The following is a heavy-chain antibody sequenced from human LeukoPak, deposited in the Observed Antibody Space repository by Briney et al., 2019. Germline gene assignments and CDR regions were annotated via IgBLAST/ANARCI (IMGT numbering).Heavy chain of an antibody. CDR1: GYTFTERG. J-gene: IGHJ5*02. V-gene: IGHV1-18*01. CDR2: ISATSGNT. D-gene: IGHD6-19*01. Sequence: ASVKVSSKASGYTFTERGISWMRHVPGQGLEWMGWISATSGNTYYAQTFQDRVTMTTDAFTSTAYMELRDLTADDTAVYYCGKGSSGWSRDPWGQGTLVTVSS. CDR3: GKGSSGWSRDP.